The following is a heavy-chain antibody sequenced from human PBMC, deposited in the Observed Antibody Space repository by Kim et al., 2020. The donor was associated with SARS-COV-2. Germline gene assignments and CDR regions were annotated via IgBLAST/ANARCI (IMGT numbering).Heavy chain of an antibody. V-gene: IGHV3-20*03. Sequence: KVLFTISRDNAKNSLYLQMNSLRAEDTALYYCARGRKQWLTYYYYYGMDVWGQGTTVTVSS. CDR3: ARGRKQWLTYYYYYGMDV. J-gene: IGHJ6*02. D-gene: IGHD6-19*01.